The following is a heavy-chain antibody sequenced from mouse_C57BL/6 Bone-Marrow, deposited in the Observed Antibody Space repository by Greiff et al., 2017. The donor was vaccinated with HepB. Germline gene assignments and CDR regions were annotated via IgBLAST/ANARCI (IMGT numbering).Heavy chain of an antibody. D-gene: IGHD6-1*01. J-gene: IGHJ4*01. Sequence: EVKLVESGEGLVKPGGSLKLPCAASGFTFSSYAMSWVRQTPEKRLEWVAYISSGGDYIYYADTVKGRFTISRDNARNTLYLQMGSLKSEDTAMYYCTRDLSYAMDYWGQGTSVTVSS. V-gene: IGHV5-9-1*02. CDR1: GFTFSSYA. CDR2: ISSGGDYI. CDR3: TRDLSYAMDY.